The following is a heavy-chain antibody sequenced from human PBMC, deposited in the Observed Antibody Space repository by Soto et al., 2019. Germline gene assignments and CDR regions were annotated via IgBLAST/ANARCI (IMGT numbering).Heavy chain of an antibody. CDR3: ARDVEIADRVHYYYYYGMDV. CDR1: GFTFSSYG. Sequence: QVQLVESGGGVVQPGRSLRLSCAASGFTFSSYGMHWVRQAPGKGLEWVAVIWYDGSNKYYADSVKGRFTVSRDNSKNTLYLQMNSLRAEDTAVYYCARDVEIADRVHYYYYYGMDVWGQGTTVTVSS. CDR2: IWYDGSNK. D-gene: IGHD6-6*01. V-gene: IGHV3-33*01. J-gene: IGHJ6*02.